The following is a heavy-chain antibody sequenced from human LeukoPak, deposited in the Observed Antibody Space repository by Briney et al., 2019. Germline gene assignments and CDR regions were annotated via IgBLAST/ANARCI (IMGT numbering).Heavy chain of an antibody. J-gene: IGHJ4*02. Sequence: PSETLSLTCTVSGGSINSDHWSWIRQPPGKGLEWIVCISYTGSTHYNPSLKSRVTILVDTSKNHFSLKLSSVTAADTAVYYCASVRGLGVITPYLDYWGQGTLVTVSS. V-gene: IGHV4-59*08. CDR3: ASVRGLGVITPYLDY. D-gene: IGHD3-16*02. CDR1: GGSINSDH. CDR2: ISYTGST.